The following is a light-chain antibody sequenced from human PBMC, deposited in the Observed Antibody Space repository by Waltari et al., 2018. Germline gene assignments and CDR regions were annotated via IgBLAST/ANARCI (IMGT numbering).Light chain of an antibody. Sequence: DIQMTQSPSTLSASVGDKITITCRASESISSWLAWYQQKPGIAPKVLIYKASRLQSGVPSRFSGSGSGTEFTLTISSLQPDDFATYYCQQYNGYSPKNTFGPGTKVEIK. CDR3: QQYNGYSPKNT. CDR2: KAS. J-gene: IGKJ1*01. CDR1: ESISSW. V-gene: IGKV1-5*03.